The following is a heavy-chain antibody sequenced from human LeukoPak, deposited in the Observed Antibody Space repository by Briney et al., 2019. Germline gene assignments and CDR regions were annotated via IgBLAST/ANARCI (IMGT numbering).Heavy chain of an antibody. CDR2: IHPSGGST. V-gene: IGHV1-46*01. D-gene: IGHD2-2*01. Sequence: ASVTVSFKASGYIFTSYYKHWVRQASGQGLEWMGIIHPSGGSTSYAQKFQGRVTMTRDMSTSTVYMELSSLRSEDTAVYYCARDLPRDGYQPLLTLDYWGQGTLVTVSS. J-gene: IGHJ4*02. CDR3: ARDLPRDGYQPLLTLDY. CDR1: GYIFTSYY.